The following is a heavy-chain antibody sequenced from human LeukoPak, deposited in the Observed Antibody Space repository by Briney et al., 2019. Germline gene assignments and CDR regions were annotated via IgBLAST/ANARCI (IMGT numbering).Heavy chain of an antibody. J-gene: IGHJ4*02. CDR1: GGSISSSSYY. CDR3: ARSPTKRVPEDY. CDR2: IYYSGST. Sequence: SETLSLTCTVSGGSISSSSYYWGWIRQPPGKGLEWIGSIYYSGSTYYNPSLKSRVTISVGTSKNQFSLKLSSVTAADTAVYYCARSPTKRVPEDYWGQGTLVTVSS. D-gene: IGHD2-2*01. V-gene: IGHV4-39*07.